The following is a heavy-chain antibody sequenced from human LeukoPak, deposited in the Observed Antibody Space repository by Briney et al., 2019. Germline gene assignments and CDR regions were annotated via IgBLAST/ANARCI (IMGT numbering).Heavy chain of an antibody. V-gene: IGHV4-34*01. CDR3: ARDRITVSSDPFDY. D-gene: IGHD1-20*01. Sequence: SETPSLTCAVYGGSFSGYYWSWIRQPPGKGLEWIGEINHSGSTNYNPSLKSRVTISVDTSKNQFSLKLSSVTAADTAVYYCARDRITVSSDPFDYWGQGTLVTVSS. CDR2: INHSGST. J-gene: IGHJ4*02. CDR1: GGSFSGYY.